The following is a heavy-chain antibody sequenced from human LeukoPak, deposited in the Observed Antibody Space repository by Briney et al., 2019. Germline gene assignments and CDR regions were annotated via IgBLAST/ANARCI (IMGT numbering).Heavy chain of an antibody. CDR1: GFTFDDYA. CDR3: AKGGGYDYSWFDP. CDR2: ISGDGGST. Sequence: PGGSLRLSCAASGFTFDDYAMHWVRQAPGKGLEWVSLISGDGGSTYYADSVKGRFTISRDNSKNSLYLQMNSLGTEDTALYYCAKGGGYDYSWFDPWGQGTLVTVSS. D-gene: IGHD5-12*01. J-gene: IGHJ5*02. V-gene: IGHV3-43*02.